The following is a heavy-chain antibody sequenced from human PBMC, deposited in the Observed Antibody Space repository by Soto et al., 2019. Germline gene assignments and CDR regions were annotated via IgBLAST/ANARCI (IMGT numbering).Heavy chain of an antibody. CDR3: ARGRHWFGP. CDR1: GISITSSY. J-gene: IGHJ5*02. V-gene: IGHV4-59*08. CDR2: ISDRGDI. Sequence: PPETLSLTCTVSGISITSSYWNWFRHSPGKGLEWIGQISDRGDINYNPPLESRVAISTDTSKNQVSLTLTAVNAADTAVYFCARGRHWFGPWGQGTLVPVSS.